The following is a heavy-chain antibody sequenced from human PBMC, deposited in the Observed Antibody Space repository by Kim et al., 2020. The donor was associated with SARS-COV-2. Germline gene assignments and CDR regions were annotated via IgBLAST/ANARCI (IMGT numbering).Heavy chain of an antibody. CDR2: ISYDGSNK. CDR3: AKDRRGYCSSTSCYKYNYGMDV. Sequence: GGSLRLSCAASGFTFSSYGMHWVRQAPGKGLEWVAVISYDGSNKYYADSVKGRFTISRDNSKNTLYLQMNSLRAEDTAVYYCAKDRRGYCSSTSCYKYNYGMDVWGQGTTVTVSS. V-gene: IGHV3-30*18. CDR1: GFTFSSYG. J-gene: IGHJ6*02. D-gene: IGHD2-2*02.